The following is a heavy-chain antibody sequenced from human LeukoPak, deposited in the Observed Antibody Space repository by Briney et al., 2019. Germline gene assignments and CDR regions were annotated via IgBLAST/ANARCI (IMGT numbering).Heavy chain of an antibody. D-gene: IGHD6-6*01. CDR3: ARWGSSSSVPDY. J-gene: IGHJ4*02. V-gene: IGHV3-23*01. CDR2: ISGSGGST. CDR1: GFTFSSYA. Sequence: GGSLRLSCAASGFTFSSYAMSWVRQAPGKGLEWVSAISGSGGSTYYADSVKGRFTISRDNSKNTLYLQMNSLRADDTAVYYCARWGSSSSVPDYWGQGTLVTVSS.